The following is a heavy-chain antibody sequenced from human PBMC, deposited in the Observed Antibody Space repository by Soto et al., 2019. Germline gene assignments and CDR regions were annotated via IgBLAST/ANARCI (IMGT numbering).Heavy chain of an antibody. CDR1: GFTLSVYW. Sequence: QLVESGGALVQPGGSLRLSCAASGFTLSVYWMNWVRQAPGKGLEWVANIKQDGSERNYVDSVKGRFTISRDNAKNSLYLQMNSLGADDTAVYDCLITTSAFGICGQGTLVTVSS. CDR3: LITTSAFGI. CDR2: IKQDGSER. J-gene: IGHJ3*02. D-gene: IGHD1-20*01. V-gene: IGHV3-7*01.